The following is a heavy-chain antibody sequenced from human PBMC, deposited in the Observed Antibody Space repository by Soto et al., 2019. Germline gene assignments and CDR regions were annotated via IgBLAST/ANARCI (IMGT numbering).Heavy chain of an antibody. CDR2: IWYDGSNK. V-gene: IGHV3-33*01. CDR3: ARVRRDYGDFDY. D-gene: IGHD4-17*01. J-gene: IGHJ4*02. CDR1: GFTFSSYG. Sequence: PGGSLRLSCAASGFTFSSYGMHWVRQAPGKGLEWVAVIWYDGSNKYYADSVKGRFTISRDNSKNTLHLQMNSLRAEDTAVYYCARVRRDYGDFDYWGQGTLVTVSS.